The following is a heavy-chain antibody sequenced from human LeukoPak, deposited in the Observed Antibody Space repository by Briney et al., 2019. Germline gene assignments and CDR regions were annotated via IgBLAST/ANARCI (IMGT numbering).Heavy chain of an antibody. CDR1: GYTFTRYG. Sequence: ASVRVSCTTSGYTFTRYGITWVRQAPGQGPEWIGWIKTADGTINYAPNLQDRVTLTADTFTSTAYLEVRSLTPDDTAIYYCAARGESTGYYGSWGQGTLVTVSS. J-gene: IGHJ5*02. D-gene: IGHD3-10*01. CDR3: AARGESTGYYGS. CDR2: IKTADGTI. V-gene: IGHV1-18*01.